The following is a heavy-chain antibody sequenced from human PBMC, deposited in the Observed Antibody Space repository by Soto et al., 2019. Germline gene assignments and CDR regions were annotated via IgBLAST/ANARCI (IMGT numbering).Heavy chain of an antibody. CDR3: ARAGSFTFGGVIDPYYYYGMDV. J-gene: IGHJ6*02. Sequence: ASVKVSSKASGYTFTSYYMHSVRQAPGQGLEWMGIINPSGGSTSYAQKFQGRVTMTRDTSTSTVYMELSSLRSEDTAVYYCARAGSFTFGGVIDPYYYYGMDVWGQGTTVTAP. D-gene: IGHD3-16*02. CDR1: GYTFTSYY. CDR2: INPSGGST. V-gene: IGHV1-46*01.